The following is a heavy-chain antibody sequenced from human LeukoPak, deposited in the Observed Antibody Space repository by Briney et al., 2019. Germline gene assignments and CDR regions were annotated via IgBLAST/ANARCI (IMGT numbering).Heavy chain of an antibody. Sequence: PGGSLRLSCAASGLTFSSYGMHWVRQAPGKGLEWVAVISYDGSNKYYADSVKGRFTISRDNSKNTLYLQMNSLRAEDTAVYYCAKDEGPWGQGTLVTVSS. CDR3: AKDEGP. CDR2: ISYDGSNK. CDR1: GLTFSSYG. V-gene: IGHV3-30*18. J-gene: IGHJ5*02.